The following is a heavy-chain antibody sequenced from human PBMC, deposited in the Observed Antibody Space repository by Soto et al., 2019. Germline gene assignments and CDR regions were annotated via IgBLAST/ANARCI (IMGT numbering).Heavy chain of an antibody. D-gene: IGHD2-15*01. CDR3: AARLPLIGYCSGGSCPTGGMDV. CDR2: IVVGSGNT. J-gene: IGHJ6*02. CDR1: GFTFTSSA. V-gene: IGHV1-58*01. Sequence: SVKVSCKASGFTFTSSAVQWVRQARGQRLEWIGWIVVGSGNTNYAQKFQERVTITRDMSTSTAYMELSSLRSEDTAVYYCAARLPLIGYCSGGSCPTGGMDVWGQGTTVTVS.